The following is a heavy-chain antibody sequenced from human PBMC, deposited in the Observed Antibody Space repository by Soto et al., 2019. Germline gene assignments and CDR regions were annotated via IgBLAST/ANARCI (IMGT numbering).Heavy chain of an antibody. CDR2: ISSSGSTI. V-gene: IGHV3-11*01. CDR3: ARDRGYCSGGSCYMTNWFDP. D-gene: IGHD2-15*01. J-gene: IGHJ5*02. Sequence: GFLRLSCAASGFTFSDYYMSWIRQAPGKGLEWVSYISSSGSTIYYADSVKGRFTISRDDAKNSLYLQMNSLRAEDTAVYYCARDRGYCSGGSCYMTNWFDPWGQGTLVTVSS. CDR1: GFTFSDYY.